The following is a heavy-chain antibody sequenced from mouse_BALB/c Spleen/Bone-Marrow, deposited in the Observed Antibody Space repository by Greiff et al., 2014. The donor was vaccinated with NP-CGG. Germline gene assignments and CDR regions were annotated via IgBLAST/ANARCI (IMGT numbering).Heavy chain of an antibody. J-gene: IGHJ3*01. V-gene: IGHV1S30*01. CDR3: ARQLYGNYAY. Sequence: EVQLQQSGPELVKPGPSVKISCKASGYSFTGYYMHWVKQSHGKSLEWIGEINPYNGGTSYNQKSKGKATLTVDTSSSTAFMELHSLTSEDSLVYYCARQLYGNYAYWGQGTPVTVSA. D-gene: IGHD2-10*02. CDR1: GYSFTGYY. CDR2: INPYNGGT.